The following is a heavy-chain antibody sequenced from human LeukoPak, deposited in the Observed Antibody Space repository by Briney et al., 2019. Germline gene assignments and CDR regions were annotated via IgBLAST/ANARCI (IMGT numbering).Heavy chain of an antibody. D-gene: IGHD3-3*02. V-gene: IGHV4-59*01. CDR3: ARGILGRYYFDY. CDR2: IYYSGST. CDR1: GGSISSYY. Sequence: SETLSLACTVSGGSISSYYWSWIRQPPGKGLEWIGYIYYSGSTNYNPSLKSRVTISVDTSKNQFSLKLTSVTAADTAVYYCARGILGRYYFDYWGQGTLVTVSS. J-gene: IGHJ4*02.